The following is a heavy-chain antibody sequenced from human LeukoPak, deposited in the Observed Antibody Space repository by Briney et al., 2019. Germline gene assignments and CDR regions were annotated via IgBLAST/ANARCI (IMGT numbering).Heavy chain of an antibody. Sequence: GRSLRLSCVASGFTFNSYAMHWVRQAPGKGLEWVAVISFDGTKKYYSDSVKGRFTISRDKSKNTVYLQMSSLRPQDTSTYYCARAAIYYYYNLDVWGKGTTVVVSS. CDR3: ARAAIYYYYNLDV. V-gene: IGHV3-30*04. J-gene: IGHJ6*03. CDR1: GFTFNSYA. CDR2: ISFDGTKK.